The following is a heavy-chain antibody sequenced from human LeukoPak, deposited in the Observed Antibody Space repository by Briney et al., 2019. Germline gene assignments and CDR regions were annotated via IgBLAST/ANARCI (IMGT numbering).Heavy chain of an antibody. Sequence: SETLSLTCTVSGGSISSSSYYWGWIRQPPGKGLEWIGSIYYSGSTYYNPSLKSRVTMSVDTSKNQFSLKLSSVTAADTAVYYCAREGGIAVFSSLFDPWGQGTLVTVSS. CDR1: GGSISSSSYY. V-gene: IGHV4-39*07. CDR3: AREGGIAVFSSLFDP. J-gene: IGHJ5*02. D-gene: IGHD6-19*01. CDR2: IYYSGST.